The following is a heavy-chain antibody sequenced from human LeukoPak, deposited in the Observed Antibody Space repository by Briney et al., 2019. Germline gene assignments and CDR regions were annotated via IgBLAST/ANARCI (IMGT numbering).Heavy chain of an antibody. Sequence: GESLKIACKGSGYTFINYWIGWVRQMPGKGLEWMGIIYPGDSDTRYSPSFQGQVTISADKSIRTAHLQWSSLKASDTAMYYCARRSPYGSYSVYYFDYWGQGTLVTVSS. V-gene: IGHV5-51*01. D-gene: IGHD4-23*01. CDR2: IYPGDSDT. CDR3: ARRSPYGSYSVYYFDY. J-gene: IGHJ4*02. CDR1: GYTFINYW.